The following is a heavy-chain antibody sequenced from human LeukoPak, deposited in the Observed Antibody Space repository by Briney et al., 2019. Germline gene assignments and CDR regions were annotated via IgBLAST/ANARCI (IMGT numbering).Heavy chain of an antibody. CDR3: ARGIVEDSSGLPFDY. CDR1: GGSISSGDYY. Sequence: SETLSLTCTVSGGSISSGDYYWSWIRQPPGTGLEWIGYIYYSGSTYYNPSLKSRVTMAIDTSKNQFSLKLSSVTAADTAVYYCARGIVEDSSGLPFDYWGQGTLVTVSS. D-gene: IGHD3-22*01. J-gene: IGHJ4*02. CDR2: IYYSGST. V-gene: IGHV4-30-4*01.